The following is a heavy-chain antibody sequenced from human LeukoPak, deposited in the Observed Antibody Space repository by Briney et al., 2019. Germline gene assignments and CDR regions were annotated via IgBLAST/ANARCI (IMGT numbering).Heavy chain of an antibody. J-gene: IGHJ5*02. Sequence: SETLSLTCTVSGGSISSSSYYWGWFRQPPGKGLEWIGSLHYTGSTYYNPSLKSRVTISADTSKKQFSLKLSSVTAADTAVYFCAPGSTQGNRGSWFDPWGQGTLVTFSS. D-gene: IGHD1-26*01. CDR1: GGSISSSSYY. CDR2: LHYTGST. V-gene: IGHV4-39*01. CDR3: APGSTQGNRGSWFDP.